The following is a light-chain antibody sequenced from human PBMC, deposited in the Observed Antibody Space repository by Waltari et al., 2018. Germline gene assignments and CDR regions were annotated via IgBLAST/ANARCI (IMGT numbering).Light chain of an antibody. V-gene: IGLV1-40*01. CDR3: QSYDPSLSVV. J-gene: IGLJ2*01. CDR1: GSNIGAGYD. Sequence: QSVLTPPPSVSGAPGQRVTISCTGSGSNIGAGYDVHWYQQRPGEAPKLLIYGVNTRPLGVPDRFSGSQSGTSASLAIRGLQAEDEADYYCQSYDPSLSVVFGGGTKLTVV. CDR2: GVN.